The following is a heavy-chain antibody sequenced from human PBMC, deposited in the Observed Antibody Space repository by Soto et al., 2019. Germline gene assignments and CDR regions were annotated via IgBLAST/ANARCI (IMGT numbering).Heavy chain of an antibody. CDR3: TTAGYYDSSGSIYY. Sequence: GGSLRLSCAASGFTFSNAWMNWVRQAPGKGLEWVGRIKSKTDGGTTDYAAPVKGRFTISRDDSKNTLYLQMNSLKTEDTAVYYCTTAGYYDSSGSIYYWGQGTLVTVSS. CDR2: IKSKTDGGTT. V-gene: IGHV3-15*07. D-gene: IGHD3-22*01. CDR1: GFTFSNAW. J-gene: IGHJ4*02.